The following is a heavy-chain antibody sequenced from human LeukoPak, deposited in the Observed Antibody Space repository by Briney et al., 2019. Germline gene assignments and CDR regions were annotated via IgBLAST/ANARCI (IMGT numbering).Heavy chain of an antibody. CDR1: GYTFTSYA. CDR3: ARDLDYVNDY. V-gene: IGHV1-3*01. J-gene: IGHJ4*02. Sequence: ASVKVSCKASGYTFTSYAMHWVRQAPGQRLEWMGWINAGNGNTKYSQKFQGRVTITRDTSASTVYMELSSLRSEDTAVYYCARDLDYVNDYWGQGTLVTVSS. D-gene: IGHD3/OR15-3a*01. CDR2: INAGNGNT.